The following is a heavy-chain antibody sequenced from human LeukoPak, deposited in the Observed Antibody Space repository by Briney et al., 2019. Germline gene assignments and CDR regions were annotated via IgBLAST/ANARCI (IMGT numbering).Heavy chain of an antibody. CDR1: GFTFSSYW. CDR2: INSDGSST. Sequence: PGGSLRLSCAASGFTFSSYWMHWVSQAQGKGLVWVSRINSDGSSTSYADSVKGRFTISRDNAKNTLYLQMNSLRAEDTAVYYCARDGLLWFGDDAFDIWGQGTMFTVSS. V-gene: IGHV3-74*01. CDR3: ARDGLLWFGDDAFDI. D-gene: IGHD3-10*01. J-gene: IGHJ3*02.